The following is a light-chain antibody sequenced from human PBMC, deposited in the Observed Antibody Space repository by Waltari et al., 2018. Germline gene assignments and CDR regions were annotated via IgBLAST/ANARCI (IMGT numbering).Light chain of an antibody. Sequence: IALTQSPATLSLSPGERATLSCRANKSVSVYLAWYQHKPGQAPRLLIYDTSNRATGIPARFSGSGSETDFTLTISSLEPEDFAVYYCQQYYNWLWTFGQGTKVEIK. J-gene: IGKJ1*01. V-gene: IGKV3-11*01. CDR2: DTS. CDR1: KSVSVY. CDR3: QQYYNWLWT.